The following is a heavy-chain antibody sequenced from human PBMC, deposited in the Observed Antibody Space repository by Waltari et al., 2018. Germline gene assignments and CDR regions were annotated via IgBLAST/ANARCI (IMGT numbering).Heavy chain of an antibody. Sequence: QVEESGGGVVQPGGSLRLSCVASGYPFHNYGMHWVRQAPGKGLEWLAVSSADGSGKYYAESVKGRFTMSRDNSKNMVYLQMNSLRPEDTAVYYCAKAGGIYNYPLDPWGQGTLVTVSS. CDR1: GYPFHNYG. CDR3: AKAGGIYNYPLDP. J-gene: IGHJ5*02. V-gene: IGHV3-30*18. CDR2: SSADGSGK. D-gene: IGHD1-26*01.